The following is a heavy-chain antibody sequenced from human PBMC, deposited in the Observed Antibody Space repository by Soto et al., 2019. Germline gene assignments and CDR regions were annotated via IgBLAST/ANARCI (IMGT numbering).Heavy chain of an antibody. J-gene: IGHJ5*02. CDR1: GYTFSSYA. Sequence: ASVKVSCKASGYTFSSYAIHWVRQAPGQRLEWMGWINAGNGNTKYSQKFQGRVTITRDTSASTAYMELSSLRSEDTAVYYCARENLLTWRERRRVIVVVPELLTHYRPHWFDPWGQGTLVTVPS. D-gene: IGHD2-2*01. V-gene: IGHV1-3*01. CDR3: ARENLLTWRERRRVIVVVPELLTHYRPHWFDP. CDR2: INAGNGNT.